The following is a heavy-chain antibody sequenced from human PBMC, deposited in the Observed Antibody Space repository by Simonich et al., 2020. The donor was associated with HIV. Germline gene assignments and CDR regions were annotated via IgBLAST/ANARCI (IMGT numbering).Heavy chain of an antibody. D-gene: IGHD3-3*01. CDR2: FYYSGST. CDR3: ASCGYDFWSGYYTSPDY. CDR1: GGSISSSSYY. V-gene: IGHV4-39*01. Sequence: QLQLQESGPGLVKPSETLSLTCTVSGGSISSSSYYWGWIRQPPGKGLEWIGSFYYSGSTYYNPSLKSRVTISVDTSKNQFSLKLSSVTAADTAVYYCASCGYDFWSGYYTSPDYWGQGTLVTVSS. J-gene: IGHJ4*02.